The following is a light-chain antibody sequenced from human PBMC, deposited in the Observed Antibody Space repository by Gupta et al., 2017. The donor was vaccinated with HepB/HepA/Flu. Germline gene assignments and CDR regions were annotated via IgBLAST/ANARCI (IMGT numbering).Light chain of an antibody. CDR2: GVT. V-gene: IGLV2-8*01. CDR3: ASYAGSNNLWV. CDR1: SSDIGGYNY. Sequence: QSALTQPPSASGSPGQSVTISCTGSSSDIGGYNYVSWYQQHPGKAPKLIIYGVTERPSGVPDRCSGSKSGNTASRTVSGLQAEDEADYFCASYAGSNNLWVFGGGTKLTVL. J-gene: IGLJ3*02.